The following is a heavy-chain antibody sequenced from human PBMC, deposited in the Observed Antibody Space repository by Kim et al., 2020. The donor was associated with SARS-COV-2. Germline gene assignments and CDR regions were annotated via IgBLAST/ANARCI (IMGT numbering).Heavy chain of an antibody. J-gene: IGHJ6*02. V-gene: IGHV3-15*01. CDR2: IKSKTDGGTT. CDR1: GFTFSNAW. Sequence: GGSLRLSCAASGFTFSNAWMSWVRQAPGKGLEWVGRIKSKTDGGTTDYAAPVKGRFTISRDDSKNTLYLQMNSLKTEDTAVYYCTTGVPAAISDSCYFCYYGMDVWGQGTTVTVSS. D-gene: IGHD2-2*01. CDR3: TTGVPAAISDSCYFCYYGMDV.